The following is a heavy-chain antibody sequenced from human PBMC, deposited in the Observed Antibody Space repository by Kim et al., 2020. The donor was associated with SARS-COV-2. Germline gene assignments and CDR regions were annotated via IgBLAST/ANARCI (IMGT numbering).Heavy chain of an antibody. CDR1: GFTFSSYA. CDR2: ISGSGIST. J-gene: IGHJ4*02. D-gene: IGHD1-26*01. CDR3: AKGSSPQRLYYFDY. Sequence: GGSLRLSCAASGFTFSSYAMSWVRQAPGKGLEWVSAISGSGISTYYADSVKGRFTISRDNSKNTLYLQMNSLRAEDTAVYYCAKGSSPQRLYYFDYWGQGTLVTVSS. V-gene: IGHV3-23*01.